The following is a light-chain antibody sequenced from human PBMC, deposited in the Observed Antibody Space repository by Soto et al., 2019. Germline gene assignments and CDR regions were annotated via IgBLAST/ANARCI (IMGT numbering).Light chain of an antibody. CDR2: GAS. V-gene: IGKV3-20*01. CDR3: QQYGTSPLA. Sequence: ETVLMQSPGTLSLSPGERATLSCRASQSLNRNYLAWYQQKPGQAPRLLIYGASSRATGIPDRFSGSGSGTDFTLTISRLEPEDFAVYYCQQYGTSPLAFGGGTKVEIK. CDR1: QSLNRNY. J-gene: IGKJ4*01.